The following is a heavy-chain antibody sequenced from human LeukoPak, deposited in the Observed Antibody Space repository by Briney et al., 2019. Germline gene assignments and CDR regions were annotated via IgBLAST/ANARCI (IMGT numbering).Heavy chain of an antibody. CDR1: GGSISSYY. V-gene: IGHV4-59*12. CDR2: IYYSGST. D-gene: IGHD1-26*01. CDR3: AREGRSGAFDY. Sequence: SETLSLTCTVSGGSISSYYWSWIRQPPGKGLEWIGYIYYSGSTYYNPSLKSRVTISVDTSKNQFSLKLSSVTAADTAVYYCAREGRSGAFDYWGQGTLVTVSS. J-gene: IGHJ4*02.